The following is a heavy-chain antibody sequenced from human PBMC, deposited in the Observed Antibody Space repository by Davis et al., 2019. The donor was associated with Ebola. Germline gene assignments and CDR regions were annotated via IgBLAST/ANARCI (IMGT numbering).Heavy chain of an antibody. CDR3: ARGPHSLGFDP. CDR2: INHSGST. V-gene: IGHV4-34*01. Sequence: ESLKISCAVYGGSFSGYYWSWIRQPPGKGLEWIGEINHSGSTNYNPSLKSRVTISVDTSKNQFSLKLSSVTAADTAVYYCARGPHSLGFDPWGQGTLVTVSS. J-gene: IGHJ5*02. CDR1: GGSFSGYY.